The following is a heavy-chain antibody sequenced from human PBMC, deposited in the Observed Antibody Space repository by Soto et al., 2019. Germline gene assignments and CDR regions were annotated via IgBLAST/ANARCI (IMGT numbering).Heavy chain of an antibody. V-gene: IGHV1-69*01. D-gene: IGHD5-12*01. CDR2: IIPLFGTP. J-gene: IGHJ4*02. Sequence: QVHLVQSGAEVKKTGSSVKVSCKTSGGTFSDLAFSWVRQAPRQGLEWVGGIIPLFGTPNYAREFQGRVSISADESSNIVYMELRSLRSEDTAVYYCASERVAEMATGGYFDNWGQGTLVTVSS. CDR1: GGTFSDLA. CDR3: ASERVAEMATGGYFDN.